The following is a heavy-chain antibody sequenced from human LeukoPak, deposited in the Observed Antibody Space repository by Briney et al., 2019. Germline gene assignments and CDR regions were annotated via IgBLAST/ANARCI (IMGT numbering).Heavy chain of an antibody. J-gene: IGHJ6*04. CDR2: ISYEGSAK. CDR1: GFTFSSYA. V-gene: IGHV3-30*04. Sequence: GGSLRLSCAASGFTFSSYALHWVRQAPGKGLDWVALISYEGSAKYYADSVKGRFTISRDNAKNSLYLQMNSLRAEDTAVYYCANEDVWGKGTTVTVSS. CDR3: ANEDV.